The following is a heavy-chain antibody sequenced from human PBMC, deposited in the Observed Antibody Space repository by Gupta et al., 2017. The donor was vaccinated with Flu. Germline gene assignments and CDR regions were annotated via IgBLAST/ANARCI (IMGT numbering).Heavy chain of an antibody. J-gene: IGHJ6*02. D-gene: IGHD2-15*01. CDR2: IYYSGST. V-gene: IGHV4-59*01. CDR1: GGSISSYY. Sequence: QVQLQESCPGLVKPSETLSLTCTVSGGSISSYYWSWIRQPPGKGLEWIGYIYYSGSTNYNPSLKSRVTISVDTSKNQFSLKLSSVTAADTAVYYCARGPQYCSGGSCPSKYGMDVWGQGTTVTVSS. CDR3: ARGPQYCSGGSCPSKYGMDV.